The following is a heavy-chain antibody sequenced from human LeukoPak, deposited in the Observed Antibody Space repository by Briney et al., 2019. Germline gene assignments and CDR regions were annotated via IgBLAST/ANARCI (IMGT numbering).Heavy chain of an antibody. D-gene: IGHD1-26*01. V-gene: IGHV5-10-1*01. CDR1: GYSFTSNW. CDR3: ARQGRGSYRRDFDY. Sequence: GESLKISCNGSGYSFTSNWISWVRQMPGKGLEWMGRIDPSDSHINYSPSFQGHVTISVDKSISTAYLQWSSLRASDIAMYYCARQGRGSYRRDFDYWGQGTLVTVSS. J-gene: IGHJ4*02. CDR2: IDPSDSHI.